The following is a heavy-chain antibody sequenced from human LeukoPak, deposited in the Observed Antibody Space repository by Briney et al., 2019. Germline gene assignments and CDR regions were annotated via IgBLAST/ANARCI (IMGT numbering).Heavy chain of an antibody. V-gene: IGHV3-48*01. D-gene: IGHD3-3*01. Sequence: GGSLRLSCAASGFSFSSYSMNWVRQAPGKGLEWVSYISSSSSTIYYADSVKGRFTISRDNSKNTLYLQMNSLRAEDTAVYYCAKDHHFGASYFDYWGQGTLVTVSS. CDR1: GFSFSSYS. CDR3: AKDHHFGASYFDY. CDR2: ISSSSSTI. J-gene: IGHJ4*02.